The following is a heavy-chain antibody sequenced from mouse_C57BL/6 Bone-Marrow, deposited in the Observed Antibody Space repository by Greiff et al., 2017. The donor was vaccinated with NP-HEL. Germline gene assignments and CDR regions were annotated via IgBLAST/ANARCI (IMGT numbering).Heavy chain of an antibody. CDR2: IHPNSGST. J-gene: IGHJ2*01. CDR1: GYTFTSYW. Sequence: VQLQLPGAELVKPGASVKLSCKASGYTFTSYWMHWVKQRPGQGLEWIGMIHPNSGSTNYNEKFKSKATLTVDKSSSTAYMQLSSLTSEDSAVYYCARRRVHWNYFDYWGQGTTLTVSS. CDR3: ARRRVHWNYFDY. D-gene: IGHD4-1*01. V-gene: IGHV1-64*01.